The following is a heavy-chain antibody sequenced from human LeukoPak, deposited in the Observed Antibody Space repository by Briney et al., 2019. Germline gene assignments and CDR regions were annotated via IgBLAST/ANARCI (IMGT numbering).Heavy chain of an antibody. D-gene: IGHD1-26*01. J-gene: IGHJ4*02. CDR3: ATNTGSYFAWFDY. CDR1: AGSINRFY. V-gene: IGHV4-59*03. Sequence: SETLSLTCTVSAGSINRFYWNWIRQSPGKGLEWIGYIHHSGSTKYNPSLQSRVTMSMDTSKNQVSLKLSSVSAADSAVYSCATNTGSYFAWFDYWGQGTLVTVSS. CDR2: IHHSGST.